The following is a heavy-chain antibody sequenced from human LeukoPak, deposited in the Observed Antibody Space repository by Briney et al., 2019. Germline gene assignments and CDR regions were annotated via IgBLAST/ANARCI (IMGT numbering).Heavy chain of an antibody. V-gene: IGHV4-4*07. Sequence: KPSETLSLTCTVSSGSISSYYWSWIRQPAGKGLEWIGRIYTSGSTSYNPSLKSRVTMSVDTSKNQFSLKLSSVTAADTAVYYCASVAYYYYYMDVWGKGTTVTVSS. CDR2: IYTSGST. J-gene: IGHJ6*03. CDR3: ASVAYYYYYMDV. CDR1: SGSISSYY. D-gene: IGHD2-15*01.